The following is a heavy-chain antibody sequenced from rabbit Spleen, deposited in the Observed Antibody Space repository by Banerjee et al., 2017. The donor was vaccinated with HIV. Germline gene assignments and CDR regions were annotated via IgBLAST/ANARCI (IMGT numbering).Heavy chain of an antibody. CDR2: IAGDSSGFT. Sequence: QSLEESGGDLVKPEGSLTLTCTASGFTFSNNDYMCWVRQAPGKGLEWISCIAGDSSGFTYSATWAKGRFTCSKTSSTTVTLQVTRLTAADTATYFCARDTSTSFSSYGMDLWGPGTL. CDR3: ARDTSTSFSSYGMDL. CDR1: GFTFSNNDY. V-gene: IGHV1S40*01. J-gene: IGHJ6*01. D-gene: IGHD1-1*01.